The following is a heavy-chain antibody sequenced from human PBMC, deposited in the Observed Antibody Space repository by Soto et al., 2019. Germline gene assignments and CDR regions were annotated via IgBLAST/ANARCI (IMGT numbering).Heavy chain of an antibody. D-gene: IGHD6-6*01. V-gene: IGHV3-66*01. CDR2: IYSGGST. J-gene: IGHJ6*03. CDR1: GFTVSSNY. CDR3: ARDRYSSSYYYYVYMDF. Sequence: GGSLRLSCAASGFTVSSNYMSWVRQAPGKGLEWVSVIYSGGSTYYADSVKGRFTISRDNSKNTLYLQMNSLRAEDTAVYYCARDRYSSSYYYYVYMDFWGKGTTVTVSS.